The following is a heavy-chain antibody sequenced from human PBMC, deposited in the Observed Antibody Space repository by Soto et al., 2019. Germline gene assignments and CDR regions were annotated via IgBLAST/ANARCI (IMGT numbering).Heavy chain of an antibody. CDR1: GGSFSGYY. Sequence: QVQLQQWGAGLLKPSETLSLTCAVYGGSFSGYYWSWFRQPPGKGLEWIGEINHSGSTNYNPSLKSRVTISVDTSNNQFSLKLSSVTAADTAVCYCASYDTSGYYVGGQGTLVTVSS. CDR2: INHSGST. CDR3: ASYDTSGYYV. V-gene: IGHV4-34*01. D-gene: IGHD3-22*01. J-gene: IGHJ4*02.